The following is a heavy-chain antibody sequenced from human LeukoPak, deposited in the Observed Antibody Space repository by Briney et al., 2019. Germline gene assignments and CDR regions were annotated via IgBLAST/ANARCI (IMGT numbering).Heavy chain of an antibody. CDR3: ARPQRGYSYSAFDI. V-gene: IGHV1-69*05. Sequence: SVKVSCKASGGTFSSYTISWVRQAPGQGLEWMGRIIPIFGTANYAQKFQGRVTITTDESTSTAYVELSSLRSEDTAVYYCARPQRGYSYSAFDIWGQGTMVTVSS. J-gene: IGHJ3*02. CDR2: IIPIFGTA. D-gene: IGHD5-18*01. CDR1: GGTFSSYT.